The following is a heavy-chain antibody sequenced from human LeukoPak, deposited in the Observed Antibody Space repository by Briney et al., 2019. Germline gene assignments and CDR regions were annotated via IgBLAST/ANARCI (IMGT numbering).Heavy chain of an antibody. CDR1: GFILSDRY. D-gene: IGHD3-16*01. CDR3: AKEGEMGAFDI. CDR2: ISGSGSDI. V-gene: IGHV3-11*05. Sequence: GGSLRLSCAASGFILSDRYMAWIRQAPGKGLEWLSYISGSGSDINYADSVKGRFTISRDNSKNTLYLQMNSLRAEDTAVYYCAKEGEMGAFDIWGQGTMVTVSS. J-gene: IGHJ3*02.